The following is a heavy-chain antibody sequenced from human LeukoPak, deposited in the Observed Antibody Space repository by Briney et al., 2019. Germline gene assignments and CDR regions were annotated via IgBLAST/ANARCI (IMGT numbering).Heavy chain of an antibody. CDR1: GGSISSSSYY. V-gene: IGHV4-39*01. CDR2: TYYSGST. J-gene: IGHJ4*02. D-gene: IGHD2-21*01. CDR3: ASLSRGLAYCGGDCYYDY. Sequence: PSETLSLTCTVSGGSISSSSYYWGWIRQPPGKGLEWIGSTYYSGSTYYNPSLKSRVTISVDTSKNQFSLKLSSVTAADTAVYYCASLSRGLAYCGGDCYYDYWGQGTLVTVSS.